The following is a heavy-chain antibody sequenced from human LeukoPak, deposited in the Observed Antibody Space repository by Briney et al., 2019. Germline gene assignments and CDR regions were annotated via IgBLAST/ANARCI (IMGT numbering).Heavy chain of an antibody. CDR3: ARGLYCGGDCFNYFDY. J-gene: IGHJ4*02. CDR2: INHSGST. CDR1: GGSFSGYY. V-gene: IGHV4-34*01. D-gene: IGHD2-21*02. Sequence: PSETLSLTCAVYGGSFSGYYWSWIRQPPGKGLXXXXXINHSGSTNYNPSLKSRVTISVDTSKNQFSLKLSSVTAADTAVYYCARGLYCGGDCFNYFDYWGQGTLVTVSS.